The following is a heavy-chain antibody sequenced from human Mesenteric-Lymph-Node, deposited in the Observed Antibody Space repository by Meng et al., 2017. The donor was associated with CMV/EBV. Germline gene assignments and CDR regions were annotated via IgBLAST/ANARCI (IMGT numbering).Heavy chain of an antibody. J-gene: IGHJ4*02. D-gene: IGHD2-2*01. CDR2: ISGSGGST. CDR3: AKGQDCSTTSCYPMYFDY. CDR1: TFSSYA. Sequence: TFSSYAVSWVRQAPGKGLEWVSGISGSGGSTYYADSVKGRITISRDNSKNTLYLQMNSLRAEDTAVYYCAKGQDCSTTSCYPMYFDYWGQGTLVTVSS. V-gene: IGHV3-23*01.